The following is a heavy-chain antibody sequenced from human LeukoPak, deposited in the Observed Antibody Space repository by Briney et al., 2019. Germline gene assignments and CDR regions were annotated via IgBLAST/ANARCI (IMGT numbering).Heavy chain of an antibody. V-gene: IGHV4-59*08. J-gene: IGHJ3*02. D-gene: IGHD5-18*01. CDR2: IYHSGST. CDR3: ARPRRGYSYALAFDI. Sequence: PSETLSLTCSVSGGSMSSYYWSWIRQSPGKGLEWIGYIYHSGSTDYNSSLKSRVTISEDTSKKQFSLKLSSVTAADTAVYYCARPRRGYSYALAFDIWGQGTMVTVSS. CDR1: GGSMSSYY.